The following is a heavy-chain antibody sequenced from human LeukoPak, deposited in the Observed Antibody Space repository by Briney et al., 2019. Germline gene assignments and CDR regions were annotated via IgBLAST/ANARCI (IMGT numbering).Heavy chain of an antibody. D-gene: IGHD6-19*01. J-gene: IGHJ4*02. CDR2: IYYSGST. CDR3: ARGKAGSGWYYFDY. CDR1: GGSFSGYY. Sequence: SETLSLTCAVYGGSFSGYYWSWIRQPPGRGLEWIGYIYYSGSTNYNPSLKSRVTISVDTSKNQFSLKLSSVTAADTAVYYCARGKAGSGWYYFDYWGQGTLVTVSS. V-gene: IGHV4-59*01.